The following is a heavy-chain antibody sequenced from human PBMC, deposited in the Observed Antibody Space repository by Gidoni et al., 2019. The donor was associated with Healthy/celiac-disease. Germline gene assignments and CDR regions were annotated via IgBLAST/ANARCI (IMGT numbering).Heavy chain of an antibody. CDR1: GVTCSSYS. Sequence: EVQRVESGGGLVQPGGSLRLSCAASGVTCSSYSENWVRQAPGKGLEWVSYISSSSSTIYYADSVKGRFTISRDNAKNSLYLQMNSLRDEDTAVYYCARETYDFWSGYYANWFDPWGQGTLVTVSS. V-gene: IGHV3-48*02. D-gene: IGHD3-3*01. J-gene: IGHJ5*02. CDR2: ISSSSSTI. CDR3: ARETYDFWSGYYANWFDP.